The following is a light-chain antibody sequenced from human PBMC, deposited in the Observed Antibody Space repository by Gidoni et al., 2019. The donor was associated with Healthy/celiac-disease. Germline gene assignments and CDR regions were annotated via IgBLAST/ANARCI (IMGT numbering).Light chain of an antibody. Sequence: DIVMAQSQESLTVSLGERATRNCTSSQSVVYSSNSKNYLVLYQKKPGQPPNLLIYWASTRESGVPDRFRGSGSGTDVTLTISSLQAEDVAVYYCQQYYSTPLTFGGGTKVEIK. V-gene: IGKV4-1*01. CDR1: QSVVYSSNSKNY. CDR3: QQYYSTPLT. J-gene: IGKJ4*01. CDR2: WAS.